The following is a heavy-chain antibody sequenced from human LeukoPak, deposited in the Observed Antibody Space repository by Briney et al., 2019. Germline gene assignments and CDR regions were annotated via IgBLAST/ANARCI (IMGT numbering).Heavy chain of an antibody. CDR2: ISGDGVST. CDR1: GLPIAGFA. V-gene: IGHV3-43*02. CDR3: ARESGKFDY. Sequence: GGSLRLSCAVPGLPIAGFAMHWVRQAPGKGLEWVSLISGDGVSTFYADSVKGRFSISRDNSKNSLSLEMNSLRTEDTAMYYCARESGKFDYWGQGTLVAVSS. J-gene: IGHJ4*02.